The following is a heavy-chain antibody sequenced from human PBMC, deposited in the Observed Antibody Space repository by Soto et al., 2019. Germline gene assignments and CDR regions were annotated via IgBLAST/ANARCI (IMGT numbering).Heavy chain of an antibody. Sequence: LSLTCTVSGGSISSYYWSWIRQPPGKGLEWIGYIYYSGSTNYNPSLKSRVTISVDTSKNQFSLKLSSVTAADTAVYYCARDHWLAYYYYGMDVWGQGTTVTVSS. D-gene: IGHD1-1*01. CDR3: ARDHWLAYYYYGMDV. J-gene: IGHJ6*02. V-gene: IGHV4-59*01. CDR2: IYYSGST. CDR1: GGSISSYY.